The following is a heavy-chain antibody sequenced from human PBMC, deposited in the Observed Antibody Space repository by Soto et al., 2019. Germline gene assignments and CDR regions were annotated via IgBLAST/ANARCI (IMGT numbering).Heavy chain of an antibody. CDR2: IYYSGST. CDR3: ARVLSSIAALDY. Sequence: PSETLSPTCTVSGGSISSGGYYWSWIRQHPGKGLEWIGYIYYSGSTYYNPSLKSRVTISVDTSKNQFSLKLSSVTAADTAVYYCARVLSSIAALDYWGQGTLVTVSS. J-gene: IGHJ4*02. D-gene: IGHD6-6*01. V-gene: IGHV4-31*03. CDR1: GGSISSGGYY.